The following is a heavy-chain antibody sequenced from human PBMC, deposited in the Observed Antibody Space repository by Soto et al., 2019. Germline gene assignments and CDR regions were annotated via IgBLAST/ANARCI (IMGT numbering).Heavy chain of an antibody. CDR2: INAGNGNT. CDR1: GYTFTKYA. J-gene: IGHJ4*02. Sequence: QVQLVQSGAEEKKPGASVKVSCKASGYTFTKYAMHWVRQAPGQSLEWMGWINAGNGNTKYSQKFRGRVTITRDTSASTAYMELSSLRSEDTAVYYCAREQWLGVDYWGQGTLVTVSS. D-gene: IGHD6-19*01. CDR3: AREQWLGVDY. V-gene: IGHV1-3*05.